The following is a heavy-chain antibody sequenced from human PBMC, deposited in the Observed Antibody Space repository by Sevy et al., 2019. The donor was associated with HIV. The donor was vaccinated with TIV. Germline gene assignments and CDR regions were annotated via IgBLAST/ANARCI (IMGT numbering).Heavy chain of an antibody. D-gene: IGHD3-3*01. Sequence: GGSLRLSCTASGFTFSSYAMSWVRQAPGKGLEWVSAISGSGGSTYYADSVKGRFTISRDNSKNTLYLQMNSLRAEDTAVYYCAKEDHDFWSGYYRRGPRGNFDYWGQGTLVTASS. CDR1: GFTFSSYA. V-gene: IGHV3-23*01. CDR2: ISGSGGST. J-gene: IGHJ4*02. CDR3: AKEDHDFWSGYYRRGPRGNFDY.